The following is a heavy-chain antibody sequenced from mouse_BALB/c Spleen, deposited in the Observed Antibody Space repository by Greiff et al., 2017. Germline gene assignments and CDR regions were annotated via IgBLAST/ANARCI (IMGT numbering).Heavy chain of an antibody. CDR3: ARRQGGYAMDY. D-gene: IGHD6-1*01. CDR1: GYTFTDYA. V-gene: IGHV1S137*01. J-gene: IGHJ4*01. Sequence: VQLQQSGAELVRPGVSVKISCKGSGYTFTDYAMHWVKQSHAKSLEWIGVISTYYGDASYNQKFKGKATMTVDKSSSTAYMELARLTSEDSAIYYCARRQGGYAMDYWGQGTSVTVSS. CDR2: ISTYYGDA.